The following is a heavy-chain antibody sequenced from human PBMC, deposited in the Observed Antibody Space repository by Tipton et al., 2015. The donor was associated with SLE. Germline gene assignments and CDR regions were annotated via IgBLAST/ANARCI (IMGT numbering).Heavy chain of an antibody. CDR2: MRYHGRDI. Sequence: LRLSCAASGFTLSSYGIHWVRQAPGKGLEWVAFMRYHGRDIYYADFVEGRFTISRDISKNTLYLHMNSLRVEDTAVYYCVKEGGDYWGQGTQVNVSS. CDR1: GFTLSSYG. D-gene: IGHD3-16*01. CDR3: VKEGGDY. J-gene: IGHJ4*02. V-gene: IGHV3-30*02.